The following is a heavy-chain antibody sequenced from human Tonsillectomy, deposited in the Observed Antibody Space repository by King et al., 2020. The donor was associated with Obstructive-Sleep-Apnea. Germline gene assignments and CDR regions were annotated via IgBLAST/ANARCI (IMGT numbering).Heavy chain of an antibody. CDR3: ARDLWRYCGGDCYSIGWYFDL. Sequence: VQLVESGGGLVKPGGSLRLSCAASGFTFSKYRMNWVRQAPGKGLEWVSLISSSSSYIYYADSMKGRFTISRDNAKNPLYLQMNSLRAEDTAVYYRARDLWRYCGGDCYSIGWYFDLWGRGTLVTVSS. V-gene: IGHV3-21*01. CDR1: GFTFSKYR. D-gene: IGHD2-21*02. CDR2: ISSSSSYI. J-gene: IGHJ2*01.